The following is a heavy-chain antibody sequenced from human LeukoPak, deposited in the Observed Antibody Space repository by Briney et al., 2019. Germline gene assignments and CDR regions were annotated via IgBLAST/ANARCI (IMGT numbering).Heavy chain of an antibody. J-gene: IGHJ4*02. D-gene: IGHD6-19*01. CDR1: GYTFTSDG. CDR2: ISAYNGNT. CDR3: ARGPLYDSGWYLDY. V-gene: IGHV1-18*01. Sequence: GASVKVSCKASGYTFTSDGISCVRQAPGQGLEWMGWISAYNGNTNYAQKLQGRVTMTTDTSTSTAYMELRSLRSDDTAVYYCARGPLYDSGWYLDYWGQGTLVTVSS.